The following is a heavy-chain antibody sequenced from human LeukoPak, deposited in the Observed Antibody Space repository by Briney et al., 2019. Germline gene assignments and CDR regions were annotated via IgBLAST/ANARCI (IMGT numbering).Heavy chain of an antibody. V-gene: IGHV1-2*02. CDR2: INPNTGGT. J-gene: IGHJ4*02. CDR1: GYTFTGYY. D-gene: IGHD6-19*01. Sequence: GASVKVSCKASGYTFTGYYMHWVRQAPGQGLEWMGWINPNTGGTNYAQKFQGRVTMTRDTSISTAYMELSRLRSDDTAVYYCARGEKGVYMWQWPSPYYFDYWGQGTLVTVSS. CDR3: ARGEKGVYMWQWPSPYYFDY.